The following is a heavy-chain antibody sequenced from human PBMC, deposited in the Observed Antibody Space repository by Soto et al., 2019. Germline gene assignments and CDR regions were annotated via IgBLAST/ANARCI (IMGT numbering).Heavy chain of an antibody. V-gene: IGHV3-30*18. Sequence: PGGSLRLSCAASGFTFSSYGMHWVRQAPGKGLEWVAVISYDGINKYYADSVKGRFTISRDNPKNTLYLQMNSLRAEDTAVYYCAKSVYNWNDGFFDYWGQGTLVTVSS. CDR2: ISYDGINK. CDR1: GFTFSSYG. CDR3: AKSVYNWNDGFFDY. J-gene: IGHJ4*02. D-gene: IGHD1-1*01.